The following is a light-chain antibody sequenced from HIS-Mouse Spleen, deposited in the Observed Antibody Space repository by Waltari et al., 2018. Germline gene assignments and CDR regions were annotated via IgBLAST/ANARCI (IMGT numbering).Light chain of an antibody. Sequence: QSALTQPASVSGSPGQSITISCTGTSSAVGSDNLVSWYQQHPGKAPKLMIYEGSKRPSGVSNRFSGSKSGNTASLTISGLQAEDEADYYCCSYAGSSTFEVFGGGTKLTVL. V-gene: IGLV2-23*03. CDR3: CSYAGSSTFEV. CDR2: EGS. CDR1: SSAVGSDNL. J-gene: IGLJ2*01.